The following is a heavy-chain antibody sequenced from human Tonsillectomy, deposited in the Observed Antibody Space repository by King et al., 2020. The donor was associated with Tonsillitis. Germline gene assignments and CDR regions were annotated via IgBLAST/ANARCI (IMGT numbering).Heavy chain of an antibody. J-gene: IGHJ6*02. D-gene: IGHD1-26*01. CDR3: APGGTWPVRMDV. CDR2: INHSGTT. Sequence: VQLQQWGAGLLKPSETLSLTCAVYGGSLSTHYWSWIRQPPGKGLEWSGEINHSGTTHFNPSLKSRVTISVDKSKNQFSLRPNSVTAADTAVYYCAPGGTWPVRMDVWGQGTTVTVSS. CDR1: GGSLSTHY. V-gene: IGHV4-34*01.